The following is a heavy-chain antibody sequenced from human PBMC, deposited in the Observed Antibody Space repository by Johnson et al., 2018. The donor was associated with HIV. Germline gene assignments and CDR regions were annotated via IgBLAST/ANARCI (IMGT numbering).Heavy chain of an antibody. Sequence: QVQLVESGGGVVQPGRYLRLSCAASGFTFSSYGMHWVRQVPGKGLEWVSVIYSSGSTYYADSVKGRFTFSRDNSKNTVYLQMNSLRAEDTAVYYCARGRASWELYDAFEIWGQGTMVIVSS. V-gene: IGHV3-NL1*01. CDR1: GFTFSSYG. CDR2: IYSSGST. D-gene: IGHD1-26*01. CDR3: ARGRASWELYDAFEI. J-gene: IGHJ3*02.